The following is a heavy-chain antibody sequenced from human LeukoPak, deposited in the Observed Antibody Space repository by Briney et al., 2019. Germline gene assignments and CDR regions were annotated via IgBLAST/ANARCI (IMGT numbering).Heavy chain of an antibody. CDR3: AEEKGAWELLRTFDY. Sequence: GGSLRLSCAASGFTFSSYAMSWVRQAPGKGLEWVSAISGSGGSTYYADSVKGRFTISRDNSKNTLYLQMNSLRAEDTALYYCAEEKGAWELLRTFDYWGQGTLVTVSS. J-gene: IGHJ4*02. D-gene: IGHD1-26*01. CDR2: ISGSGGST. V-gene: IGHV3-23*01. CDR1: GFTFSSYA.